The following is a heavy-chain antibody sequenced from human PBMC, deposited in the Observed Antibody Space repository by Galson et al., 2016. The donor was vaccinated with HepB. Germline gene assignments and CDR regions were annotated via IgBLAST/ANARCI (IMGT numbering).Heavy chain of an antibody. D-gene: IGHD1-14*01. CDR1: GYTFTSYY. V-gene: IGHV1-46*01. J-gene: IGHJ3*01. CDR2: IHPSGGST. CDR3: ARDLTTAGWVVSFDL. Sequence: SVKVSCKASGYTFTSYYMHWVRQAPGQGLEWMGVIHPSGGSTNYAQKFQGRVTMTRDTSTSTVYLELSSLRSEDAAVYYCARDLTTAGWVVSFDLWGQGTMVIVSS.